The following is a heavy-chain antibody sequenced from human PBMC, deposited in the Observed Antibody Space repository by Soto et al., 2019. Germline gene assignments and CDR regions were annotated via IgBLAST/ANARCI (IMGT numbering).Heavy chain of an antibody. V-gene: IGHV3-30-3*01. D-gene: IGHD1-26*01. CDR3: ARDFQLASGWELPHLRHFKP. CDR2: ISYDGSNK. CDR1: GFTFSSYA. J-gene: IGHJ4*02. Sequence: GGSLRLSCAASGFTFSSYAMHWVRQAPGKGLEWVAVISYDGSNKYYADSVKGRFTISRDNSKNTLYLQMNSLRAEDTAVYYCARDFQLASGWELPHLRHFKPWGQGTLVTVSS.